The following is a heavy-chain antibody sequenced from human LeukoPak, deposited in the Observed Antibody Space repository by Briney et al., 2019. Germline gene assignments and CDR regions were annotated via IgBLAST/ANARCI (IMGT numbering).Heavy chain of an antibody. CDR1: GFDFSDFA. J-gene: IGHJ6*03. CDR2: ISSSSSTI. Sequence: GGSLRLSCAASGFDFSDFAMYWVRQAPGKGLEWASYISSSSSTIYYADSVKGRFTISRDNAKNSLYLQMNSLRAEDTAVYYCARVLHYYYYMDVWGKGTTVTVSS. CDR3: ARVLHYYYYMDV. V-gene: IGHV3-48*04.